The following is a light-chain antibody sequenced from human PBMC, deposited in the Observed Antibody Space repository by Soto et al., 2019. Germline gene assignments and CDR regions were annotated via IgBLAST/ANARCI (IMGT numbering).Light chain of an antibody. J-gene: IGLJ2*01. CDR3: MIWHSSASV. CDR1: SGINVGTYR. V-gene: IGLV5-45*03. CDR2: YKSDSDK. Sequence: QLVLTQPSSLSASPGASASLTCTLRSGINVGTYRIYWYQQKPGSPPQYLLRYKSDSDKQQGSGVPSRFSGSKDASANAGILLISGLQSEDEADYSCMIWHSSASVFGGGTKVTVL.